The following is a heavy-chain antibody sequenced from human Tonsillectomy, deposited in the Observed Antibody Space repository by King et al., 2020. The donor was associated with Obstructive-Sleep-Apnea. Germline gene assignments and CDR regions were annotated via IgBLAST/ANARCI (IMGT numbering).Heavy chain of an antibody. CDR1: GFAFSTYA. CDR3: ARDGLEWLTPDY. V-gene: IGHV3-30*04. J-gene: IGHJ4*02. CDR2: ISYDGSNK. D-gene: IGHD3-3*01. Sequence: VQLVESGGGVVQPGRSLRLSCAASGFAFSTYALHWVRQAPGKGLEWVAVISYDGSNKYYADSVKGRFTISRDNSKSTVYLQLNSLRAEDTAVYYCARDGLEWLTPDYWGQGTLVTVSS.